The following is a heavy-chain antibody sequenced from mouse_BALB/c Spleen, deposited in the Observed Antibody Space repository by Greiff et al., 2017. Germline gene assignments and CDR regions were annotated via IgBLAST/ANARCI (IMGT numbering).Heavy chain of an antibody. D-gene: IGHD1-1*01. J-gene: IGHJ1*01. Sequence: EVMLVESGGGLVKPGGSLKLSCAASGFTFSSYAMSWVRQTPEKRLEWVASISSGGSTYYPDSVKGRFTISRDNARNILYLQMSSRRSEDTAMYYCARELRGWYFDVWGAGTTVTVSS. CDR1: GFTFSSYA. CDR2: ISSGGST. CDR3: ARELRGWYFDV. V-gene: IGHV5-6-5*01.